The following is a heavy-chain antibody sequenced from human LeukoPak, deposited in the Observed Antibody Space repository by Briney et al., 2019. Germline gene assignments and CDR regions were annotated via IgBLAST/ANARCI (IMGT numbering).Heavy chain of an antibody. CDR1: GYSFTSYW. CDR3: ARRSKYCSSTTCTYFDY. J-gene: IGHJ4*02. Sequence: GESLKISCKGSGYSFTSYWIGWVRQMPGKGLEWMGIIYPGDSDTRYSPSFQGQVTISADKSISTAYLQWSSLKASDTAMYYCARRSKYCSSTTCTYFDYWGQGSLVTVSS. CDR2: IYPGDSDT. V-gene: IGHV5-51*01. D-gene: IGHD2-2*01.